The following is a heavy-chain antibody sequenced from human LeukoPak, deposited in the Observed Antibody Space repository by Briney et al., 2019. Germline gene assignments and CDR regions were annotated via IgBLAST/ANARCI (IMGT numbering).Heavy chain of an antibody. V-gene: IGHV1-8*01. CDR1: GYTFTSYD. J-gene: IGHJ3*02. CDR2: MNPNSGNT. Sequence: ASVKVSCKASGYTFTSYDINWVRQATGQGLEWMGWMNPNSGNTGYAQKFQGRVTMTRNTSISTAYMELSSLRSEGTAVYYCATSPGVTRAFDIWGQGTMVTVSS. D-gene: IGHD4-23*01. CDR3: ATSPGVTRAFDI.